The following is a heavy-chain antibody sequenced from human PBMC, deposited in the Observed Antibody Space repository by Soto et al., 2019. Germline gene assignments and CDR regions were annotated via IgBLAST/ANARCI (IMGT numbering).Heavy chain of an antibody. CDR1: GASINTGGFY. Sequence: QVQLQESGPGLVKPSQTLSLTCSVSGASINTGGFYWSWVRQNPGKGLDWIGYGSHTGSRYLNPSLRSGITISLDTPNNQFSLRLTSVTAADTAVYYCARVKVTTESFDSWGQGSLVTVSS. D-gene: IGHD4-17*01. J-gene: IGHJ4*02. CDR2: GSHTGSR. V-gene: IGHV4-31*03. CDR3: ARVKVTTESFDS.